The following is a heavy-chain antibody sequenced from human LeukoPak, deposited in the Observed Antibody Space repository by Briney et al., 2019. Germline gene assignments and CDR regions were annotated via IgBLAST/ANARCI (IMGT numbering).Heavy chain of an antibody. Sequence: PGGSLRLSCAASGFTFSSYAMSWVRQAPGKGLEWVSTISVSGDNTYYADSVRGRFTISRDNSRNTLYLQMTSLRAEDTAVYYCARGTNWGGDDAFDIWGQGTMVTVSS. CDR2: ISVSGDNT. J-gene: IGHJ3*02. CDR3: ARGTNWGGDDAFDI. CDR1: GFTFSSYA. V-gene: IGHV3-23*01. D-gene: IGHD7-27*01.